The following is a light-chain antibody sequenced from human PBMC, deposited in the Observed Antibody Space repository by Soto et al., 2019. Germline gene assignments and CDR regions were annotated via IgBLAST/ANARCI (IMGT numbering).Light chain of an antibody. CDR3: AAWDDSLSCL. Sequence: QSVLTQPPSASGTPGQRVTIFCSGSSSNIGSNYVHWYQPLPGTAPKLLIYRNNQRPAGVPDRFSGSKSGTSASLAINGLRSEDEADYYCAAWDDSLSCLFGGGTKLTVL. CDR1: SSNIGSNY. CDR2: RNN. J-gene: IGLJ3*02. V-gene: IGLV1-47*01.